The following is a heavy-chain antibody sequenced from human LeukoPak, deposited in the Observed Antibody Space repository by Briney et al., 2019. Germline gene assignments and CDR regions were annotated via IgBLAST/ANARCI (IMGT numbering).Heavy chain of an antibody. J-gene: IGHJ4*02. CDR2: INHSGST. V-gene: IGHV4-34*01. D-gene: IGHD2-21*02. CDR1: GGSFSGYY. CDR3: ARLGRYCGGDCWGGYYFDY. Sequence: SETLSLTCAVYGGSFSGYYWSWIRLPPGKGLEWIGEINHSGSTNYNPSLKSRVTISVDTSKNQFSLRLSSVTAADTAVYYCARLGRYCGGDCWGGYYFDYWGQGTLVTVSS.